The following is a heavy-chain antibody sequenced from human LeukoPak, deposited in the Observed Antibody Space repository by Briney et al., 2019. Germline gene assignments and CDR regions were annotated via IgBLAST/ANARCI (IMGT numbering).Heavy chain of an antibody. Sequence: GGSLRLSCAASGFTFSSYGMHWVRQAPGKGLEWVAFIRYDGSNKYYADSVKGRFTISRDNSKNTLCLQMNSLRAEDTAVYYCAKRIQSAMATGYWGQGTLVTVSS. CDR1: GFTFSSYG. CDR3: AKRIQSAMATGY. CDR2: IRYDGSNK. J-gene: IGHJ4*02. V-gene: IGHV3-30*02. D-gene: IGHD5-18*01.